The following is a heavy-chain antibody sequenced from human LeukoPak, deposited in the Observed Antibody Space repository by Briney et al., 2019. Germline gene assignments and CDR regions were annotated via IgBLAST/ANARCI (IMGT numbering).Heavy chain of an antibody. J-gene: IGHJ4*02. CDR2: INHSGST. CDR3: ARGRGYCTNGVCHPLDY. Sequence: PSETLSLTCAVYGGSFSGYYWSWIRQPPGKGLEWIGEINHSGSTNYNPSLKSRVTISVDTSKNQFSLKLSSVTAAGTAVYYCARGRGYCTNGVCHPLDYWGQGTLVTVSS. CDR1: GGSFSGYY. D-gene: IGHD2-8*01. V-gene: IGHV4-34*01.